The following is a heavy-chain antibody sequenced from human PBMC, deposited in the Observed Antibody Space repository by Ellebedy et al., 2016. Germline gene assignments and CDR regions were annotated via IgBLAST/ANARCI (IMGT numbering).Heavy chain of an antibody. CDR1: GYTFTSYY. V-gene: IGHV1-46*01. CDR3: ARDPPQGYYDSFDY. Sequence: ASVKVSCXASGYTFTSYYMHWVRQAPGQGLEWMGIINPSGGSTSYAQKFQGRVTMTRDTSISTAYMELSRLRSDDTAVYYCARDPPQGYYDSFDYWGQGTLVTVSS. D-gene: IGHD3-22*01. CDR2: INPSGGST. J-gene: IGHJ4*02.